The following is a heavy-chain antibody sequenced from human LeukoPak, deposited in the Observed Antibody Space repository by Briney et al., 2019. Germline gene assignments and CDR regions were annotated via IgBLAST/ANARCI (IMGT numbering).Heavy chain of an antibody. Sequence: PSETLSLTCTVSGGSISSYYWSWIRQPPGKGLEWIGYIYYSGSTNYNPSLKSRVTISVDTSKNQFSLKLSSVTAADTAVYYCARDGRVRFLEWIQENWFDPWGQGTLVTVSS. CDR3: ARDGRVRFLEWIQENWFDP. J-gene: IGHJ5*02. CDR1: GGSISSYY. D-gene: IGHD3-3*01. CDR2: IYYSGST. V-gene: IGHV4-59*12.